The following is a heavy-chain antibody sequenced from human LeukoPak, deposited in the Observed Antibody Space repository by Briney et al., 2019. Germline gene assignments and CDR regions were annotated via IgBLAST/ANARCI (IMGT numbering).Heavy chain of an antibody. CDR1: GGSITTYF. Sequence: SETLSLTCTVSGGSITTYFWNWIRQPAGKGLEWIGRIYSSGSTNYSPSLKSRVTMSVDTSKNQFSLKLRSVTAADTAVYYCARGTDYGGNSDYFDYWGQGSLVTVSS. CDR3: ARGTDYGGNSDYFDY. CDR2: IYSSGST. J-gene: IGHJ4*02. V-gene: IGHV4-4*07. D-gene: IGHD4-23*01.